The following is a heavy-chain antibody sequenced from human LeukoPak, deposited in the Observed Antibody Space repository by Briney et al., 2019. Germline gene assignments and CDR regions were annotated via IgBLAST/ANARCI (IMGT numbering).Heavy chain of an antibody. D-gene: IGHD2-15*01. V-gene: IGHV4-39*01. CDR1: GGSISSSSYY. J-gene: IGHJ4*02. Sequence: KPSETLSLTCTVSGGSISSSSYYWGWIRQPPGKGLEWIGSIYYSGSTYYNPSLKSRVTISVDTSKNQFSLKLSSVTAADTAVYYCAIHVWVVAAQDFDYGGQGTLVTVSS. CDR3: AIHVWVVAAQDFDY. CDR2: IYYSGST.